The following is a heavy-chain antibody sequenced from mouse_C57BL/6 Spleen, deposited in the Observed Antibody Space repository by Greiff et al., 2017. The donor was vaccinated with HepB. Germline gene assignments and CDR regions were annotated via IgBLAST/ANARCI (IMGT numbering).Heavy chain of an antibody. Sequence: EVQLQQSGAELVRPGASVKLSCTASGFNIKDDYMHWVKQRPEQGLEWIGWIDPENGDTEYAPKFQGKATITADTSSNTAYLQLSSLTSEDTAVYYCTTRRGGPWGQGTTLTVSS. CDR2: IDPENGDT. V-gene: IGHV14-4*01. D-gene: IGHD1-1*02. CDR1: GFNIKDDY. J-gene: IGHJ2*01. CDR3: TTRRGGP.